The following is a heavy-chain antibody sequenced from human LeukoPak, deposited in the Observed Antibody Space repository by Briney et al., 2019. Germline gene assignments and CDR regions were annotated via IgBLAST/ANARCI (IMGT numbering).Heavy chain of an antibody. CDR2: IYTSEST. Sequence: PSETLSLTCTVSGGSISSYYWSWIRQPAGKGLEWIGRIYTSESTNYNPSLKSRVTMSVDTSKNQFSLKLRSVTAADTAVYYCARIGIVGATYYFDYWGQGTLVTVSS. CDR3: ARIGIVGATYYFDY. J-gene: IGHJ4*02. CDR1: GGSISSYY. V-gene: IGHV4-4*07. D-gene: IGHD1-26*01.